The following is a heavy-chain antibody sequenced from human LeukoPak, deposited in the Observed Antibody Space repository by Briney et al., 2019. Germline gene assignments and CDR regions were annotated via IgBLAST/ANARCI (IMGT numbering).Heavy chain of an antibody. V-gene: IGHV3-53*01. J-gene: IGHJ5*02. CDR2: IYSGGST. D-gene: IGHD2-8*01. CDR1: GFTVSGNY. Sequence: GGSLRLSCAAPGFTVSGNYMNWVRQAPGKGLEWVSIIYSGGSTYYADPVKGRFTISRDNSKNTLYLQMNSLRAEDTAVYYCAREKGCTNGVCYSRNWFDPWGQGTLVTVSS. CDR3: AREKGCTNGVCYSRNWFDP.